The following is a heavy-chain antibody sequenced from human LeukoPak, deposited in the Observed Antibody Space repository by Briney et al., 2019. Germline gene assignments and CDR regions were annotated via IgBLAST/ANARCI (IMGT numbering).Heavy chain of an antibody. CDR2: IYPGDSDT. CDR3: ARTHRYYDFWSGYYRGSYYFDY. Sequence: GESLKISCKGSGYSFTNYWIGWVRQMRGKGLEWMGIIYPGDSDTRYSPSFQGQVTISADKSISTAYLQWSSLKASDTAMYYCARTHRYYDFWSGYYRGSYYFDYWGQGTLVTVSS. V-gene: IGHV5-51*01. D-gene: IGHD3-3*01. J-gene: IGHJ4*02. CDR1: GYSFTNYW.